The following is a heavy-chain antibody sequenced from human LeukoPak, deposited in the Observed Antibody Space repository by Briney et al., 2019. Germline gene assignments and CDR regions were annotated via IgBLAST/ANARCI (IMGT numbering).Heavy chain of an antibody. CDR2: IYSSGST. CDR3: ARDLYGVSHDY. D-gene: IGHD4-17*01. CDR1: GFTVSSNY. J-gene: IGHJ4*02. V-gene: IGHV3-53*01. Sequence: PGGSLRLSCAAPGFTVSSNYMNWVRQAPGKGLEWVSVIYSSGSTYYADSVKGRFTISRDNSKNTLYLRMNSLRAEDTAVYYCARDLYGVSHDYWGQGTLVTVSS.